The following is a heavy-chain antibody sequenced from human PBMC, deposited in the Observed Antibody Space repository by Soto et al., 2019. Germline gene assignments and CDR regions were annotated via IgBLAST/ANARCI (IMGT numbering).Heavy chain of an antibody. D-gene: IGHD4-4*01. V-gene: IGHV3-33*01. CDR2: IWYDGSNK. CDR3: ARDSYDYSNSFFDY. Sequence: GGSLRLSCAASGFTFSSYGMHWVRQAPGKGLEWVAVIWYDGSNKYYADSVKGRFTISRDNSKNTLYLQMNSLRAEDTAVYYCARDSYDYSNSFFDYWGQGTLVTVSS. J-gene: IGHJ4*02. CDR1: GFTFSSYG.